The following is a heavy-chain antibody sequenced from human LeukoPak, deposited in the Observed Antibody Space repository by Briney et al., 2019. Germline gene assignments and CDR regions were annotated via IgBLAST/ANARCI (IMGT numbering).Heavy chain of an antibody. Sequence: ASVKVSCKASGYTFTTYGISWVRQAPGQGLEWMGWISGYNGNTNYAQKLQGRVTMTTDTSTSTAYMELSSLRSDDTAVYYCARDSGDYSKEYDGFDTWGQGTMVTVSS. J-gene: IGHJ3*02. CDR1: GYTFTTYG. V-gene: IGHV1-18*01. D-gene: IGHD4-11*01. CDR2: ISGYNGNT. CDR3: ARDSGDYSKEYDGFDT.